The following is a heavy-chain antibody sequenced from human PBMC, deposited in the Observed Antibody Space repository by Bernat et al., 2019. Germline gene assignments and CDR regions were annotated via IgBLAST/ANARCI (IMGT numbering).Heavy chain of an antibody. CDR3: AKEGLHYYDSSGSDY. D-gene: IGHD3-22*01. J-gene: IGHJ4*02. CDR2: IIGSGGST. CDR1: GFTFSSYA. V-gene: IGHV3-23*01. Sequence: EVQLLESGGGLVQLGGSLKLSCAASGFTFSSYAMSWVRQAPGKGLEWVSAIIGSGGSTYYADSVKGRFTTSRDNSKNTLYLQMNSLRAEDTAVYYCAKEGLHYYDSSGSDYWGQGTLVTVSS.